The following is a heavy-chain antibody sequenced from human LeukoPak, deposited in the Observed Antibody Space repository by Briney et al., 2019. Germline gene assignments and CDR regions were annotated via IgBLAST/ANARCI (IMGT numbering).Heavy chain of an antibody. J-gene: IGHJ4*02. CDR2: ISGNGDST. V-gene: IGHV3-23*01. Sequence: GGSLRLSRAASGFTLSSYAMSWVRQAPGKGLEWVSAISGNGDSTYYADSVKGRLTISRDNSKNTLYLQMNSLRAEDTAVYNCARGRGSYSLDYWGQGTLVTVSS. CDR1: GFTLSSYA. D-gene: IGHD3-10*01. CDR3: ARGRGSYSLDY.